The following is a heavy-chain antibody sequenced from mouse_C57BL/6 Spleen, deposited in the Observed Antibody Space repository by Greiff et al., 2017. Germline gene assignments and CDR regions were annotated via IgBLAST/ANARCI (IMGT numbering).Heavy chain of an antibody. CDR2: ISNGGGST. J-gene: IGHJ2*01. CDR1: GFTFSDYY. CDR3: ARQGAGGDYFDY. Sequence: EVKLMESGGGLVQPGGSLKLSCAASGFTFSDYYMYWVRQTPEKRLEWVAYISNGGGSTYYPDTVKGRFTISRDNAKNTLYLQMSRLKSEDTAMYYCARQGAGGDYFDYWGQGTTLTVSS. V-gene: IGHV5-12*01. D-gene: IGHD3-3*01.